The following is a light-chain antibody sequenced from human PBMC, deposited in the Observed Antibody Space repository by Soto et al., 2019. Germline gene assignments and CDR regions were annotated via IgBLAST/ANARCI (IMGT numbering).Light chain of an antibody. CDR3: QRYGGSPYT. CDR1: QSVRSNY. Sequence: EIALTQSPGTLYLSPGERATLSCRASQSVRSNYLAWYQQKPGQAPRLLIYGASSRATGIPDRFSGTGSGTDFTLTISRLEPEDFAVYYCQRYGGSPYTFGQGTKLETK. CDR2: GAS. V-gene: IGKV3-20*01. J-gene: IGKJ2*01.